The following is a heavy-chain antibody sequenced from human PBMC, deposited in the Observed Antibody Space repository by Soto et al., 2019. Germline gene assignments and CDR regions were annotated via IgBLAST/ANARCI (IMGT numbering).Heavy chain of an antibody. D-gene: IGHD2-2*01. Sequence: GASVKVSCKASGYTFTSYGISWVRQAPGQGLEWMGWISAYNGNTNYAQKLQGRVTMTTDTSTSTAYMELRSLRSDDTAVYYCARLIVVVPAAANWFDPWGQGTLVTVS. CDR1: GYTFTSYG. V-gene: IGHV1-18*01. CDR2: ISAYNGNT. CDR3: ARLIVVVPAAANWFDP. J-gene: IGHJ5*02.